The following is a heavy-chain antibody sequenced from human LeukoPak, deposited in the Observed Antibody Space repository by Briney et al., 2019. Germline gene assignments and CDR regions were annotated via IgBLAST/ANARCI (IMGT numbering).Heavy chain of an antibody. J-gene: IGHJ4*02. CDR3: ARGQPIFGVGTAHPLSSDR. D-gene: IGHD3-3*01. CDR2: IYYSGST. V-gene: IGHV4-39*07. Sequence: SETLSLTCTVSGGSISSSSYYWGWIRQPPGKGLEWIGSIYYSGSTYYNPSLKSRVTISVDTSKNQFSLKLSSVTAADTAVYYCARGQPIFGVGTAHPLSSDRWGQGTLVTVSS. CDR1: GGSISSSSYY.